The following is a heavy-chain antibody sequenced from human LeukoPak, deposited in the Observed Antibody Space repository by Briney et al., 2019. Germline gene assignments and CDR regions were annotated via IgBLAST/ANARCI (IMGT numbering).Heavy chain of an antibody. Sequence: SQTLSLTCAISGDSVSSNSAAWNWIRQSPSRGLEWLGRTYYRSKWYNDYAVSVKSRITINPDTSKNQFSLQLNPVTPEDTAVYYCARDTTIIRSDSSWPYYGMDVWGQGTTVTVSS. J-gene: IGHJ6*02. D-gene: IGHD6-13*01. CDR2: TYYRSKWYN. CDR3: ARDTTIIRSDSSWPYYGMDV. CDR1: GDSVSSNSAA. V-gene: IGHV6-1*01.